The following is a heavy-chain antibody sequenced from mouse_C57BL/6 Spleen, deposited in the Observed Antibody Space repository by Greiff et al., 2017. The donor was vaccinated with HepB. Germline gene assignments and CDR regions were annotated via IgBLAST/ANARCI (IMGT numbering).Heavy chain of an antibody. Sequence: VQRVESGAELARPGASVKLSCKASGYTFTSYGISWVKQRTGQGLEWIGEIYPRSGNTYYNEKFKGKATLTADKSSSTAYMELRSLTSEDSAVYFCARNDGYYVGYYYAMDYWGQGTSVTVSS. CDR1: GYTFTSYG. D-gene: IGHD2-3*01. J-gene: IGHJ4*01. CDR3: ARNDGYYVGYYYAMDY. V-gene: IGHV1-81*01. CDR2: IYPRSGNT.